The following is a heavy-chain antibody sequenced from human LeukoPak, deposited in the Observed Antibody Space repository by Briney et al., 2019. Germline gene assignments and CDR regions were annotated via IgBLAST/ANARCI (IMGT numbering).Heavy chain of an antibody. Sequence: ASVKVSCKASGYTFTSYGISWVRQAPGQGLEWMGWISSYNGDTKYTQKLQDRVTMTTDTSTSTAYMELRSLTSDDTAVYYCTRGSGSYFDYWGQGTLDTVSS. CDR1: GYTFTSYG. CDR2: ISSYNGDT. CDR3: TRGSGSYFDY. D-gene: IGHD3-10*01. J-gene: IGHJ4*02. V-gene: IGHV1-18*01.